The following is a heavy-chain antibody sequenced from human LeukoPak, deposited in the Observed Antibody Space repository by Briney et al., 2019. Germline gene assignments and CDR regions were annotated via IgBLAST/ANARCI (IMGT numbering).Heavy chain of an antibody. V-gene: IGHV4-61*02. CDR1: GGSISSGSYY. CDR3: ARDPRGGAFDI. J-gene: IGHJ3*02. CDR2: IHTSGST. Sequence: SQTLSLTCTVSGGSISSGSYYWSWIRQPAGKGLEWIGRIHTSGSTNYNPSLKSRVTISVDTSKNQFSLKLSSVTAADTAVYYCARDPRGGAFDIWGQGTMVTVSS.